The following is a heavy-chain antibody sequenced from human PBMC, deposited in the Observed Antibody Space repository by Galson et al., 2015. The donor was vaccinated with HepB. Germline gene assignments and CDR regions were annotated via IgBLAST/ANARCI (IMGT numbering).Heavy chain of an antibody. Sequence: TLSLTCTVSGGSISSGGYYWSWIRQHPGKGLEWIGYIYYSGSTYYNPSLMSRVTISVDTSKNQFSLKLSSVTAADTAVYYCARHAYDSYFDYWGQGTLVTVSS. V-gene: IGHV4-31*03. CDR3: ARHAYDSYFDY. D-gene: IGHD5-12*01. J-gene: IGHJ4*02. CDR1: GGSISSGGYY. CDR2: IYYSGST.